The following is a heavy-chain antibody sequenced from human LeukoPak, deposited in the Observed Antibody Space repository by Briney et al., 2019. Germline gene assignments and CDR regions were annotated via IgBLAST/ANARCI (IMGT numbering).Heavy chain of an antibody. CDR2: IYYSGST. J-gene: IGHJ3*02. D-gene: IGHD2-8*01. CDR1: GGSLSSSSYY. CDR3: ASGGYCTNGVCSTGAFDI. V-gene: IGHV4-39*07. Sequence: SETLSLTCTVSGGSLSSSSYYWGWLRQPQGTGLEGVGSIYYSGSTYYTPSLKSRVTISVDTSKNQFSLKLSSVTAADTAVYYCASGGYCTNGVCSTGAFDIWGQGTMVTVSS.